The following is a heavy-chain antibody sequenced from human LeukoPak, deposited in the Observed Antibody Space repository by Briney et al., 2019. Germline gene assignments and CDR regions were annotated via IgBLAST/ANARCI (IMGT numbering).Heavy chain of an antibody. V-gene: IGHV3-11*01. CDR2: ISSSGSTI. D-gene: IGHD2-15*01. Sequence: GGSLRLSCAASGFTFSDYYMSWIRQAPGKGLEWVSYISSSGSTIYYADSVKGRFTISRDNAKNSLYLQMNSLRAEDTAVYYCARTKGYCSGGSCYVGAFDIWGQGTMVTVSS. CDR3: ARTKGYCSGGSCYVGAFDI. J-gene: IGHJ3*02. CDR1: GFTFSDYY.